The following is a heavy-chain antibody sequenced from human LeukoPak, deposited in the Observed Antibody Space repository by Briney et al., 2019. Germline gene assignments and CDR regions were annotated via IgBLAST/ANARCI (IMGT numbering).Heavy chain of an antibody. CDR2: IYHSGST. V-gene: IGHV4-4*02. CDR1: GGSISSSNW. D-gene: IGHD2-2*01. J-gene: IGHJ4*02. CDR3: ARDGRGSAATDPYYFDY. Sequence: KTSETLSLTCAVSGGSISSSNWWSWVRQPPGKGLEWIGEIYHSGSTNYNPSLKSRVTISVDKSKNQFSLKLSSVTAADTAVYYCARDGRGSAATDPYYFDYWGQGTLVTVSS.